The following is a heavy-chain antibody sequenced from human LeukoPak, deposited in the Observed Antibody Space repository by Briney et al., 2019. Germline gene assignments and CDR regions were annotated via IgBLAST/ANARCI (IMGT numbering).Heavy chain of an antibody. Sequence: PGGSLRLSCAASGFTFSTYNINWVRQAPGKGLEWVSSISSSSSYIYYADSVKGRFTISRDNAKNSLYLQMNSLRAEDTAVYYCARWVTFGGVIVNDFWGQGTLVTVSP. V-gene: IGHV3-21*01. J-gene: IGHJ4*02. D-gene: IGHD3-16*02. CDR1: GFTFSTYN. CDR3: ARWVTFGGVIVNDF. CDR2: ISSSSSYI.